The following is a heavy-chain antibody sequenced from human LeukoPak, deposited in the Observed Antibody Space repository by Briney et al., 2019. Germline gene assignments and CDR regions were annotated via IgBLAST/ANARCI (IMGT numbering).Heavy chain of an antibody. Sequence: GASVKVSCKVSGYTLTELSMHWVRQAPGKGLEWMGGFDPEDGETIYAQKFQGRVTMTEDTSTDTAYVELSSLRSEDTAVYYCATGEPSRYCSSTSCYIFYWGQGTLVTVSS. CDR3: ATGEPSRYCSSTSCYIFY. V-gene: IGHV1-24*01. CDR1: GYTLTELS. CDR2: FDPEDGET. D-gene: IGHD2-2*02. J-gene: IGHJ4*02.